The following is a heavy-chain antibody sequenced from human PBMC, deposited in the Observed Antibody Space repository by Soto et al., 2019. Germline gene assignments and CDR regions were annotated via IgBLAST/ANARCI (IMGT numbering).Heavy chain of an antibody. CDR1: GTSVFGANW. CDR2: IHPSGNT. V-gene: IGHV4-4*02. CDR3: ARTGTYSSGNT. D-gene: IGHD3-22*01. Sequence: QLHPQESGPGLVNPLETLSLTCTVSGTSVFGANWWGWVRQPPGKGLEWIGEIHPSGNTDYNPSLKSRVTISVDMSKNASSLSLPSVTAADTAVYYCARTGTYSSGNTWGQGNVVGVSS. J-gene: IGHJ4*02.